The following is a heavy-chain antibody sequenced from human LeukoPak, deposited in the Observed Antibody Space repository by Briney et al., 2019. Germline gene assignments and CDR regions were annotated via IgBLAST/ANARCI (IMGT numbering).Heavy chain of an antibody. J-gene: IGHJ4*02. CDR2: IKRKTDGGTT. CDR3: TTSLAGAVTAVYPFDN. V-gene: IGHV3-15*01. Sequence: PGGSLRLSWVAFGFTVSNAWVNWGRQDPGKGMEWGGRIKRKTDGGTTDYAAPVKGRITISRDDSTNTLHLQMNTLTTEDTAVYYCTTSLAGAVTAVYPFDNWGQGTLVTVSS. CDR1: GFTVSNAW. D-gene: IGHD2-21*02.